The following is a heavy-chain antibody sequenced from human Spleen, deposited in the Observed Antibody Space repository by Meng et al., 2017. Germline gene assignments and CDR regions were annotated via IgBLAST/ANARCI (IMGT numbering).Heavy chain of an antibody. V-gene: IGHV7-4-1*02. D-gene: IGHD1-7*01. CDR2: INTNTGNP. CDR1: GYTFTSYG. J-gene: IGHJ4*02. CDR3: ARVEKWNYGFDY. Sequence: QVQLVQSGAEVKKPGASVKVSGKASGYTFTSYGISWVRQAPGQGLEWLGWINTNTGNPTYAQGFTGRFVFSLDTSVNTAYLQINSLKADDTAVYYCARVEKWNYGFDYWGQGTLVTVSS.